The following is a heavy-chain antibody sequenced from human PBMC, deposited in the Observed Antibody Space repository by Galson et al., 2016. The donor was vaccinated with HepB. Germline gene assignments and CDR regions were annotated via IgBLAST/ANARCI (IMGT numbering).Heavy chain of an antibody. Sequence: SETLSLTCTVSGGSVSNTSYYWGWIRQPPGKGLEWIGSMYYSGSRSYNPSLKSRVFISLDTSKNQFSVNLYSVTAADTAVYYCARVGLATDYYYYYMDVWGKGTTVTVSS. V-gene: IGHV4-39*07. D-gene: IGHD3-16*01. CDR2: MYYSGSR. J-gene: IGHJ6*03. CDR1: GGSVSNTSYY. CDR3: ARVGLATDYYYYYMDV.